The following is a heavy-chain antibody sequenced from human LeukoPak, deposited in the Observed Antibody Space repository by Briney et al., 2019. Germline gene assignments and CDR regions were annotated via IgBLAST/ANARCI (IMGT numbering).Heavy chain of an antibody. D-gene: IGHD1-26*01. CDR1: GFTFSNYD. CDR3: ARCKGIPFSGSYDY. CDR2: IVYDGSNK. Sequence: PGRSLRLSCAASGFTFSNYDMHWVRQAPGKGLEWVAVIVYDGSNKYYGDSVKGRFTISRDNSKNTLYLQMNGLRVEDTAVYYCARCKGIPFSGSYDYWGQGTLVTVSS. J-gene: IGHJ4*02. V-gene: IGHV3-30*03.